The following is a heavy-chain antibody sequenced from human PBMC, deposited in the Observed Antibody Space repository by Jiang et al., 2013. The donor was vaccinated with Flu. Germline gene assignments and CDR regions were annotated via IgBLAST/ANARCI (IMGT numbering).Heavy chain of an antibody. CDR3: ARSDSSSWYIKGYYFDY. J-gene: IGHJ4*02. V-gene: IGHV7-4-1*02. Sequence: GQGLEWMGWINTNTGNPTYAQGFTGRFVFSLDTSVSTAYLQISSLKAEDTAVYYCARSDSSSWYIKGYYFDYWGQGTLVTVSS. CDR2: INTNTGNP. D-gene: IGHD6-13*01.